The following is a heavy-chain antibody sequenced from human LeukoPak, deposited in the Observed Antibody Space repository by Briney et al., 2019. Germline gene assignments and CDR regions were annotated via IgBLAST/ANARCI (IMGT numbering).Heavy chain of an antibody. D-gene: IGHD4-23*01. CDR3: ARDSYGGNDYFDY. V-gene: IGHV4-30-4*08. J-gene: IGHJ4*02. CDR2: INHSGST. CDR1: GGSISSGNFD. Sequence: PSETLSLTCSVSGGSISSGNFDWSWLRQPPGKGLEWIGNINHSGSTYYNPSLKSRVTISADTSKNQFSLTLSSVTAADTAVYYCARDSYGGNDYFDYWGQGTLVTVSS.